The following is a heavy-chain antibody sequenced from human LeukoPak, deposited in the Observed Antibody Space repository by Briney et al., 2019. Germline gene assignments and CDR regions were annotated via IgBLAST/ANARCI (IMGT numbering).Heavy chain of an antibody. D-gene: IGHD1-26*01. Sequence: SETLSLTCTVSGGSISSYYWSWIRQPPGKGLEWIGYIYYSGSTNYNPSLKRRVTISVDTSKNQFSLKLSSVTAADTAVYYCARDGSYGAFDIWGQGTMVTVSS. CDR1: GGSISSYY. J-gene: IGHJ3*02. CDR2: IYYSGST. CDR3: ARDGSYGAFDI. V-gene: IGHV4-59*01.